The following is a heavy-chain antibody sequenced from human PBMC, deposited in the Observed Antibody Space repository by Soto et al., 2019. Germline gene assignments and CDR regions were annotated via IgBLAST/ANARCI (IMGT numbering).Heavy chain of an antibody. D-gene: IGHD6-13*01. V-gene: IGHV3-33*01. CDR1: GFTFSSYG. CDR2: IWYDGSNK. Sequence: QVQLVESGGGVVQPGRSLRLSCAASGFTFSSYGMHWVRQAPGKGLEWVAVIWYDGSNKYYADSVKGRFTISRDNSKNTLYLQMNSLRAEDTAVYYCARDISGGHSSSWPSYYFDYWGQGTLVTVSS. J-gene: IGHJ4*02. CDR3: ARDISGGHSSSWPSYYFDY.